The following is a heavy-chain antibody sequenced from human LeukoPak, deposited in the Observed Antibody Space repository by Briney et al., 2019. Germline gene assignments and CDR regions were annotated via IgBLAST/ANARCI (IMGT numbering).Heavy chain of an antibody. Sequence: GGSLRLSCAASGFGFSNYNMNWVRQAPGKGLEWVSSISTSGSYIYYANSMKGRFTISRDNAKNSLYLQMNSLRVEDSAVYYCATDLIHYYASGAKTWGQGTLVTVSS. CDR3: ATDLIHYYASGAKT. D-gene: IGHD3-10*01. J-gene: IGHJ5*02. CDR1: GFGFSNYN. CDR2: ISTSGSYI. V-gene: IGHV3-21*01.